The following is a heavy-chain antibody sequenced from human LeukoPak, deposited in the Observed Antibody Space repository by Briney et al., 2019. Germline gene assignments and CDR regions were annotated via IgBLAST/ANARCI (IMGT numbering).Heavy chain of an antibody. CDR1: GYTFTSYG. CDR3: ARADHYDILTGSPAVGFDY. D-gene: IGHD3-9*01. V-gene: IGHV1-18*01. Sequence: ASVKVSCKASGYTFTSYGISWVRQAPGQGLEWMGWISAYNGNTNYAQKLQGRVTMTTDTSTSTAYMELRGLRSDDTAVYYCARADHYDILTGSPAVGFDYWGQGTLVTVSS. J-gene: IGHJ4*02. CDR2: ISAYNGNT.